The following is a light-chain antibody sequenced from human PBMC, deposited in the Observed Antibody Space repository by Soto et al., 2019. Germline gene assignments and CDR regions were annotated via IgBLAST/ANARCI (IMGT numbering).Light chain of an antibody. CDR2: GAS. V-gene: IGKV3-15*01. CDR3: QQYNNWPPGT. J-gene: IGKJ2*01. CDR1: QSVSSN. Sequence: EIVMTQSPATLSVSPGERATLSCRASQSVSSNLAWYQKKPGQAPRLLIYGASTRATGIPARFSGSGSGTACTLTISSLQSEDFAVYYCQQYNNWPPGTFGQGTKLEIK.